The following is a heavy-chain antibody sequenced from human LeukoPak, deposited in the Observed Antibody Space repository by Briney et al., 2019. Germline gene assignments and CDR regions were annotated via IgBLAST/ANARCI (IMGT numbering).Heavy chain of an antibody. Sequence: GRSLRLSCAASGFTFSSYAMHWVRQAPGKGLEWVANIKQDGSEKYYVDSVKGRFTISRDNAKNSLYLQMNSLRAEDTAVYYCARAGGGLDYWGQGTLVTVSP. CDR2: IKQDGSEK. J-gene: IGHJ4*02. CDR3: ARAGGGLDY. CDR1: GFTFSSYA. V-gene: IGHV3-7*01. D-gene: IGHD3-10*01.